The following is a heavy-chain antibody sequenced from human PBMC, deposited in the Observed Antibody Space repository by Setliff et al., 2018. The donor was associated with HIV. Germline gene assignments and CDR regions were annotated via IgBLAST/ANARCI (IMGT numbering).Heavy chain of an antibody. CDR2: ISYDGSDK. D-gene: IGHD6-13*01. CDR3: AREDSSWYGSLDY. V-gene: IGHV3-30*03. J-gene: IGHJ4*02. CDR1: GFTSSTYW. Sequence: SCVASGFTSSTYWMSWVRQAPGKGLEWVAVISYDGSDKYYADFVKGRFTISRDNSKNTVYLQMNSLRAEDMAIYYCAREDSSWYGSLDYWGQGTPVTVSS.